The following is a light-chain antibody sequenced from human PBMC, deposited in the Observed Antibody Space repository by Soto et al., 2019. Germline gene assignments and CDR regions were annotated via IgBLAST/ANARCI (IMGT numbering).Light chain of an antibody. CDR1: QDIGTF. CDR3: QQSYSTPQIT. V-gene: IGKV1-39*01. J-gene: IGKJ3*01. Sequence: DFQMTQSPSSLSASVGDTVTITCRASQDIGTFLNWYQQKPGKAPKLLIYAASDLLSGVSSRFSGSGSGTDFTLTISSLQPEDFATYYGQQSYSTPQITFGPGTKVDMK. CDR2: AAS.